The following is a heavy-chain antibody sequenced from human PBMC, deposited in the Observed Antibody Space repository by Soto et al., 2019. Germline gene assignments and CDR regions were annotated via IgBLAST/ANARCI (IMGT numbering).Heavy chain of an antibody. D-gene: IGHD2-2*01. J-gene: IGHJ4*02. CDR1: GGSFIGYY. CDR2: INHSGSA. CDR3: ARAYCSSTSCPFDY. Sequence: SETLSLTCAVYGGSFIGYYWSWSRQPPGKGLEWIGEINHSGSANYNPSLKSRVTISVDTSKNQFSLKLSSVTAADTAVYYCARAYCSSTSCPFDYWGQGTLVTVSS. V-gene: IGHV4-34*01.